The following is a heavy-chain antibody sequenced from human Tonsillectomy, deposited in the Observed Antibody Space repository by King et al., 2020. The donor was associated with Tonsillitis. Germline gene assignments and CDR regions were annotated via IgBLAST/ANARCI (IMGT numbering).Heavy chain of an antibody. D-gene: IGHD1-26*01. J-gene: IGHJ3*02. CDR3: AKDLRRELLYDACDI. V-gene: IGHV3-23*04. Sequence: VQLVESGGGLVQPGGSLRLSCAASGFTFSSFAMSWVRQAPGKGLEWVSTINTGGDSTYCADSVRGRFANSRDNSKNTLYLQMNSLRAEDTAVYYCAKDLRRELLYDACDIWGQGTMVTVSS. CDR1: GFTFSSFA. CDR2: INTGGDST.